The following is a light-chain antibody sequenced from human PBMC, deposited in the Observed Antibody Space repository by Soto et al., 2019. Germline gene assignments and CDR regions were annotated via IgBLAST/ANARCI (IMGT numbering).Light chain of an antibody. Sequence: QPVLTQSPSASASLGASVKLTCTLSSGHNIYAIVWYQQQPEKGPRYLLKVNSDGSHTKGDGIPDRFSGSSSGAERYLTISSLQSEDEADYYCQAWASGIGVFGTGTKVTVL. J-gene: IGLJ1*01. CDR2: VNSDGSH. CDR3: QAWASGIGV. V-gene: IGLV4-69*02. CDR1: SGHNIYA.